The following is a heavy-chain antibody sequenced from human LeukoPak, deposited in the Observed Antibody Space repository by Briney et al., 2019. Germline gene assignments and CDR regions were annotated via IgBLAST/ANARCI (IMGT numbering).Heavy chain of an antibody. D-gene: IGHD6-19*01. J-gene: IGHJ4*02. V-gene: IGHV1-18*01. Sequence: ASVKVSCKASGYTFTSYGLSWVRQAPGQGLEWMGWISTYNDNTHYAQKFQGRVTMTTDTSTNTAYMELRSLRSDDPAVYYCAREMAVAGSGVIDSWGQGTLVTVSS. CDR2: ISTYNDNT. CDR3: AREMAVAGSGVIDS. CDR1: GYTFTSYG.